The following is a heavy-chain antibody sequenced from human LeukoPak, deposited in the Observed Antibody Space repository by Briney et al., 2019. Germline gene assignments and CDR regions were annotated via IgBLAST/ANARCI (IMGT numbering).Heavy chain of an antibody. CDR1: GGSISGYY. CDR3: ASEALTRFPPYFDF. Sequence: SETLSLTCTVSGGSISGYYWSWIRQPPGKGLEWIGYINHIGGTNYNPSLRSRVTISVDTSKNQFSLKLRSVTAADTAVYYCASEALTRFPPYFDFWGQGTLVTVSS. J-gene: IGHJ4*02. CDR2: INHIGGT. D-gene: IGHD3-3*01. V-gene: IGHV4-59*01.